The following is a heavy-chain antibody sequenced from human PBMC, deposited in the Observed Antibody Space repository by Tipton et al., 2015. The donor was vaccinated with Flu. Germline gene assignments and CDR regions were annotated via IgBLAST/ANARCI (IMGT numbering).Heavy chain of an antibody. D-gene: IGHD6-13*01. CDR2: IYNTGDT. Sequence: TLSLTCTVSGDSISSNSFHWGWIRQPPGKGLQWIGSIYNTGDTFYNPSLRSRVTISLVTSKSQFSLRLSSVTAADMAVYYCAKVSSWSFFFDSWGQGSQVNVSS. V-gene: IGHV4-39*07. CDR3: AKVSSWSFFFDS. CDR1: GDSISSNSFH. J-gene: IGHJ4*02.